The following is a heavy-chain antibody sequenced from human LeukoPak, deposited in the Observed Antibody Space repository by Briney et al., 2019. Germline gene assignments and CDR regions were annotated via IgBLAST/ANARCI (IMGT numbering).Heavy chain of an antibody. CDR1: GFTFSSYG. V-gene: IGHV3-30*18. J-gene: IGHJ4*02. CDR3: AKDSHGDYGIGY. CDR2: ISYDGSNK. Sequence: GGSLRLSCAASGFTFSSYGMHWVRQAPGKGLERVAVISYDGSNKYYADSVKGRFTISRDNSKNTLYLQMNSLRAEDTAVYYCAKDSHGDYGIGYWGQGTLVTVSS. D-gene: IGHD4-17*01.